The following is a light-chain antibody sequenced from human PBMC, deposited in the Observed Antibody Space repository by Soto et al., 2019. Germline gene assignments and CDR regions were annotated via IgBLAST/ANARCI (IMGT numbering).Light chain of an antibody. V-gene: IGLV2-8*01. J-gene: IGLJ3*02. Sequence: QSALTQPPSASGSPGQSVTISCTGTSSDVGGYKYVSWYQQHPGKAPKLMIYEVSKRPSGVPDRFSGSKSGNTGSLTVSGLQAEDEADYYCSSYAGSILGVFGGGTKLTVL. CDR2: EVS. CDR3: SSYAGSILGV. CDR1: SSDVGGYKY.